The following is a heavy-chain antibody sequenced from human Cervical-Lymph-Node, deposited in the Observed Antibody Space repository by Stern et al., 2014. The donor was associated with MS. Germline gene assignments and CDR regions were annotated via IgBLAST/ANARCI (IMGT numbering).Heavy chain of an antibody. CDR1: ACSIRSYS. CDR2: IHSSGPT. V-gene: IGHV4-59*07. Sequence: QLHLPESGPGLVKPSDTLSLTCTLSACSIRSYSWSWFRQPPGQGLEWVGYIHSSGPTTYNPPLNSRVTISVDPSENQFSLKMTSVTAADTAVYYCARGLETATPWDFWGQGTRVTVSS. CDR3: ARGLETATPWDF. D-gene: IGHD5-24*01. J-gene: IGHJ4*02.